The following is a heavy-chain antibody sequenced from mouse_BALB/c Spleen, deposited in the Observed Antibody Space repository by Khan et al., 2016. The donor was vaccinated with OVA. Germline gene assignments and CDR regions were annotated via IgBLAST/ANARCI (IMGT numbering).Heavy chain of an antibody. CDR1: GYSITSGYA. D-gene: IGHD1-1*01. CDR2: ISYSGVT. J-gene: IGHJ2*01. Sequence: EVQLQESGPGLVKPSQSLSLTCTVTGYSITSGYAWNWIRQFPGNKLEWMGYISYSGVTSYTPSLKSRISITRATTKNQFFLQLNSVATAVTSTDNCAKGNYYGYYIDYWGQGTTRTVSS. V-gene: IGHV3-2*02. CDR3: AKGNYYGYYIDY.